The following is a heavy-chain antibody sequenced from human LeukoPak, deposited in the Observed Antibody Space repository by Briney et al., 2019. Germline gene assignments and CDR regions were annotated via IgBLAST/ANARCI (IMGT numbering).Heavy chain of an antibody. Sequence: GGSLRLSCAASGFTFSSYGMHWVRQAPGKGLEWVAVISYDGSNKYYADSVKGRFTISRDNSKNTLYLQTNSLRAEDTAVYYCAKGRLRWPPGSFDIWGQGTVVTVSS. J-gene: IGHJ3*02. D-gene: IGHD4-17*01. CDR2: ISYDGSNK. V-gene: IGHV3-30*18. CDR3: AKGRLRWPPGSFDI. CDR1: GFTFSSYG.